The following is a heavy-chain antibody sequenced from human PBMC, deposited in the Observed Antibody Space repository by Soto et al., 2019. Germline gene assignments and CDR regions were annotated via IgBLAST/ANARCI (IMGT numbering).Heavy chain of an antibody. CDR2: MWPSGGT. J-gene: IGHJ5*02. CDR3: ARFLHCSNGGRFDP. D-gene: IGHD2-8*01. CDR1: GVSIGSPNW. V-gene: IGHV4-4*02. Sequence: SETLSLTCAVSGVSIGSPNWWTWVRQAPGKGLEWIGEMWPSGGTTYNPSLRNRVTISVDNSKNHLSLTLTSVTAADTAIYYCARFLHCSNGGRFDPWGQGALVTVSS.